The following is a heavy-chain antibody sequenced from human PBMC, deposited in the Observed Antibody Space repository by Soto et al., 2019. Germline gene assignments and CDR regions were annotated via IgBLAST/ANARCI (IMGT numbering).Heavy chain of an antibody. CDR3: ARYCSGGSCYEGRSSLFDY. J-gene: IGHJ4*02. CDR1: GGSISSGDYY. D-gene: IGHD2-15*01. Sequence: QVQLQESGPGLVKPSQTLSLTCTVSGGSISSGDYYWSWIRKPPGKGLEWIGSIYYSGSTYYNPSLKSRVTISVDTSKNQFSLKLSSVTAADTAVYYCARYCSGGSCYEGRSSLFDYWGQGTLVTVSS. V-gene: IGHV4-30-4*01. CDR2: IYYSGST.